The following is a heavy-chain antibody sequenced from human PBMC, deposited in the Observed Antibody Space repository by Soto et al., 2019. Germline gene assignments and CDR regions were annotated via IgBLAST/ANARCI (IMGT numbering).Heavy chain of an antibody. V-gene: IGHV3-23*01. Sequence: GGSLRLSCAASGFTFSSYAMSWVRQAPGKGLEWVSGISGSGGSTYYADSVKGRFTISRDNSKNTLYLQMNSLRAEDTAVYYCAKDIVVVPAAGGYFDYWGQGTLVTVSS. D-gene: IGHD2-2*01. CDR2: ISGSGGST. J-gene: IGHJ4*02. CDR3: AKDIVVVPAAGGYFDY. CDR1: GFTFSSYA.